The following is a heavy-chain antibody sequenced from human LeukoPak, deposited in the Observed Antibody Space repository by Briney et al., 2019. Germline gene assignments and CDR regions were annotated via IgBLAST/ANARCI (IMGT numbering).Heavy chain of an antibody. Sequence: PGGSLRLSCAASGFTFADYGMSRVRQAPGTRLEWVSGINWNGGSTGYADSVKGRFTISRDNSKNTLYLQMNSLRAEDTAVYYCASSNYGDVFAFDIWGQGTMVTVSS. CDR2: INWNGGST. V-gene: IGHV3-20*04. D-gene: IGHD4-17*01. J-gene: IGHJ3*02. CDR3: ASSNYGDVFAFDI. CDR1: GFTFADYG.